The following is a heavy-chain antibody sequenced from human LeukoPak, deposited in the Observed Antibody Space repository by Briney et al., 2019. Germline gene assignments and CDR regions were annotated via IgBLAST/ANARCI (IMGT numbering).Heavy chain of an antibody. J-gene: IGHJ4*02. V-gene: IGHV3-49*04. CDR2: IRSKAYGGTT. CDR3: TRDVRYCSSTSCYRRFDY. CDR1: GFTFSSYA. Sequence: PGGSLRLSCAASGFTFSSYAMSWVRQAPGKGLEWVGFIRSKAYGGTTEYAASVKGRFTISRDDSKSIAYLQMNSLKTEDTAVYYCTRDVRYCSSTSCYRRFDYWGQGTLVTVSS. D-gene: IGHD2-2*02.